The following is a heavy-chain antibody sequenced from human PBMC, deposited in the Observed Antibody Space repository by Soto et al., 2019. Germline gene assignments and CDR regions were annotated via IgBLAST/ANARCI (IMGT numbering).Heavy chain of an antibody. CDR1: GFTFSTYI. CDR3: AIVLSNVYGHRQFDY. J-gene: IGHJ4*02. V-gene: IGHV3-21*01. Sequence: GGSLRLSCAASGFTFSTYIMNWVRQAPGKGLEWVSSISSSSNYIYYADSVKGRFTISRDDAENSLYLQMNSLRAEDTAVYYCAIVLSNVYGHRQFDYGGQGTQVTVAS. D-gene: IGHD4-17*01. CDR2: ISSSSNYI.